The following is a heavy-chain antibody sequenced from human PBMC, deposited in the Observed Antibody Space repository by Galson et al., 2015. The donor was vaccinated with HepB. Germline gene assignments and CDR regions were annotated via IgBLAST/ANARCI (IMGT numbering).Heavy chain of an antibody. V-gene: IGHV4-59*08. CDR2: ISDSGST. J-gene: IGHJ3*02. CDR3: ARVDVSAQPLAFDI. D-gene: IGHD2-2*01. Sequence: ETLSLTCNVSGGSISGYYWSWIRRPPGKGLEWIAYISDSGSTKYNPSLRSRVTISVDTSKNQFSLKLSSVTAADTAMFYCARVDVSAQPLAFDIWGQGTMVTVSS. CDR1: GGSISGYY.